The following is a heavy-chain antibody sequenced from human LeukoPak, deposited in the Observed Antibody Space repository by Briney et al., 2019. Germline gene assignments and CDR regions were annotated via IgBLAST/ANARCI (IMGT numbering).Heavy chain of an antibody. CDR1: GFMFSNYW. V-gene: IGHV3-7*01. J-gene: IGHJ5*02. CDR3: ARYETAESGYYYGWFDP. Sequence: GGSLRLSCAASGFMFSNYWMSWVRQAPGKGLEWVANIKQDGSEKYYVDSVKGRFTISRDNAKNSLYLQMNSLRAEDTAVYYCARYETAESGYYYGWFDPWGQGTLVTVSS. D-gene: IGHD3-22*01. CDR2: IKQDGSEK.